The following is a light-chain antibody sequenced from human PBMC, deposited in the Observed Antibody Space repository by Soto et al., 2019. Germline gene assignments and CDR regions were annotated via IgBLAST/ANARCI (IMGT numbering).Light chain of an antibody. CDR2: GAS. CDR1: QSVSRN. CDR3: QQYGDWPPET. V-gene: IGKV3-15*01. J-gene: IGKJ2*01. Sequence: EVVLTQSPATLSVSPGDRATLSCSASQSVSRNLDWYQQKPGQAPRLLIYGASTRATGVPARFSGSGSATEFTLSISSLQAEYVAVYYCQQYGDWPPETFGQGTKLEI.